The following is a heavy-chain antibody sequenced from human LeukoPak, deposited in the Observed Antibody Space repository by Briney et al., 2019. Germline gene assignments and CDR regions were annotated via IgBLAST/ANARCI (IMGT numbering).Heavy chain of an antibody. D-gene: IGHD5-24*01. V-gene: IGHV4-59*01. CDR3: ARENGYKYDY. Sequence: SETLSLTCTVSGGSISSYYWSWLRQPPGKGLEWTGSIYHSGSTNYNPSLKSRVTISVDTSKNQFSLKLRSVTAADTAVYYCARENGYKYDYWGQGTLVTVSS. J-gene: IGHJ4*02. CDR2: IYHSGST. CDR1: GGSISSYY.